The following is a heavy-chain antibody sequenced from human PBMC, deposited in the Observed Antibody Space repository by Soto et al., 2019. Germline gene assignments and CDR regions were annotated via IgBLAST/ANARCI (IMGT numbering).Heavy chain of an antibody. D-gene: IGHD5-18*01. Sequence: QVQLVQSGAEVKKPGASVKVSCKASGYTFTSYGISWVRQAPGQGLEWMGWISAYNGNTNYAQKLQGRVTMTTDTXTXXASRELRSLRSDDTAVYYCARAKQLWLRYFDAFDIWGQGTMVTVSS. V-gene: IGHV1-18*01. CDR1: GYTFTSYG. CDR2: ISAYNGNT. J-gene: IGHJ3*02. CDR3: ARAKQLWLRYFDAFDI.